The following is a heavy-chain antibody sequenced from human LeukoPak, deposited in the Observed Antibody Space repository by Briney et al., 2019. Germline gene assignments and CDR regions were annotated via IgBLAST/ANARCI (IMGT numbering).Heavy chain of an antibody. CDR2: TYYRSKWYN. Sequence: SQTPSLTCALSRDNVSSKSAGWNWVKAFPSRGLEWLGRTYYRSKWYNNYAVSVKSRITINPDTSKNQFSLQLNSVTPEDTAVYYCARDLDWFDPWGQGTLVTVSS. J-gene: IGHJ5*02. CDR3: ARDLDWFDP. CDR1: RDNVSSKSAG. V-gene: IGHV6-1*01.